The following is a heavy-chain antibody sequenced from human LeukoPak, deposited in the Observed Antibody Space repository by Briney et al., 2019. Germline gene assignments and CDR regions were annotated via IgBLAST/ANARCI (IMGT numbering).Heavy chain of an antibody. Sequence: GGSLRLSCAASGFTFSSYAMSWVRQAPGKGLEWVSAISGSGGSTYYADSMKGRFTISRDNSKNTLYLQMNSLRAEDTAVYYCAKDQDPHYYDSSGYPDYWGQGTLVTVSS. CDR1: GFTFSSYA. CDR3: AKDQDPHYYDSSGYPDY. J-gene: IGHJ4*02. D-gene: IGHD3-22*01. CDR2: ISGSGGST. V-gene: IGHV3-23*01.